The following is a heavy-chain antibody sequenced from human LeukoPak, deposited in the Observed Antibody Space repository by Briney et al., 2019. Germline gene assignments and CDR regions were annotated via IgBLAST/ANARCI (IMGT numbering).Heavy chain of an antibody. CDR3: ARHGEGGYSYGLPLY. CDR2: IYPGDSDT. Sequence: GESLKISCKGSGYSFTSYWIGWVRQMPGKGLECMGTIYPGDSDTRYSPSFQGQVTISADKSISTAYLQWSSLKASDTAMYYCARHGEGGYSYGLPLYWGQGTLVTVSS. J-gene: IGHJ4*02. D-gene: IGHD5-18*01. CDR1: GYSFTSYW. V-gene: IGHV5-51*01.